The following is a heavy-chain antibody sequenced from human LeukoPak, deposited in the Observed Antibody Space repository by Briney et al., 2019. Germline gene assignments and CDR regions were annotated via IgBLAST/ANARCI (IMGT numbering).Heavy chain of an antibody. D-gene: IGHD2-15*01. CDR2: ISSSGSTI. V-gene: IGHV3-48*03. J-gene: IGHJ3*02. CDR1: GFTFSSYE. Sequence: GSLRLSCAASGFTFSSYEMNWVRQAPGKGLEWVSYISSSGSTIYYADSVKGRFTISRDNAKNSLYLQMNSLRAEDTAVYYCARDCGGGSCYGPYDAFGIWGQGTMVTVSS. CDR3: ARDCGGGSCYGPYDAFGI.